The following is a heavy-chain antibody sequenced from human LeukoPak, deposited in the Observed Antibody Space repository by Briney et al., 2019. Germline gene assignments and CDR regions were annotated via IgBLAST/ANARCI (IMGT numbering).Heavy chain of an antibody. D-gene: IGHD3-3*01. J-gene: IGHJ4*01. Sequence: GGSLRLSCAASGFTVSSNYMSWVRQPPGNPPDPASVTYTVGTTNYADSVKGRFTISRDNSKNMVYLQMNSLRAEDTAVYYCARVTIFGVGLDYWGHGILVTVSS. V-gene: IGHV3-66*01. CDR2: TYTVGTT. CDR3: ARVTIFGVGLDY. CDR1: GFTVSSNY.